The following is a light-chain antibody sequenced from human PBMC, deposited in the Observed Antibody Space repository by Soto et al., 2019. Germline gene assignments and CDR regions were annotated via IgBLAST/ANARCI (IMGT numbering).Light chain of an antibody. CDR3: QQSQSIPYT. CDR1: QTITGY. V-gene: IGKV1-39*01. J-gene: IGKJ2*01. Sequence: DIQMTQSPSSLSASVGDRVTITCRASQTITGYLNWYQQRPGKAPKLLIYAASSLQSGGPSRFSGSGSVTNFTHTINSLQPEEFATSYCQQSQSIPYTFGQGTKQEIK. CDR2: AAS.